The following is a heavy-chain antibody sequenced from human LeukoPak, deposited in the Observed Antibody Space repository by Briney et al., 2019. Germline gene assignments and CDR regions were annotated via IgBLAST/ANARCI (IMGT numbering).Heavy chain of an antibody. CDR2: ISSSSSYI. J-gene: IGHJ4*02. CDR3: AKVHWGDYYDSSGYYYGPLFDY. V-gene: IGHV3-21*04. Sequence: GGSLRLSCAASGFTFSSYSMNWVRQAPGKGLEWVSSISSSSSYIYYADSVKGRFTISRDNSKNTLYLQMNSLRAEDTAVYYCAKVHWGDYYDSSGYYYGPLFDYWGQGTLVTVSS. D-gene: IGHD3-22*01. CDR1: GFTFSSYS.